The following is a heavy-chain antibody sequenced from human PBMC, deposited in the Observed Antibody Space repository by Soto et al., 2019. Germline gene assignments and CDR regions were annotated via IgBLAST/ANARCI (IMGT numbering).Heavy chain of an antibody. D-gene: IGHD3-22*01. CDR3: ARGLYYYDSSGEEVFDY. V-gene: IGHV1-69*13. CDR1: GGTFSSYA. J-gene: IGHJ4*02. Sequence: SVKVSCKASGGTFSSYAISWVRQAPGQGLEWMGGIIPIFGTANYAQKFQGRVTITADESTSTAYMELSSLRSEDTAVYYCARGLYYYDSSGEEVFDYWGQGTLVTVS. CDR2: IIPIFGTA.